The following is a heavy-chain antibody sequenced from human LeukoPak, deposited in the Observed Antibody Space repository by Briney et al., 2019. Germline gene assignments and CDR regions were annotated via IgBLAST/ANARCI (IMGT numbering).Heavy chain of an antibody. D-gene: IGHD1-26*01. V-gene: IGHV1-2*06. CDR2: SNPNSGGT. Sequence: ASVKVSCKASGYTFTGYYMHWVRQAPGQGLEWMGRSNPNSGGTNYAQKFQGRVTMTRDTSISTAYMELSRLRSDDTAVYYCARRGGSYYYFDYWGQGTLVTVSS. CDR1: GYTFTGYY. CDR3: ARRGGSYYYFDY. J-gene: IGHJ4*02.